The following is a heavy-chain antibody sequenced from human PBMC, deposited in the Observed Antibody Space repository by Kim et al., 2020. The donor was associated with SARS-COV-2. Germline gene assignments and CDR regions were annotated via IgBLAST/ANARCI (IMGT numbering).Heavy chain of an antibody. D-gene: IGHD4-17*01. V-gene: IGHV3-20*03. CDR3: ARDDYGGNSVVDY. Sequence: YAASVKGRFTISRENDKHSLYLQMNSLRAEDTALYYCARDDYGGNSVVDYWGQGTLVTVSS. J-gene: IGHJ4*02.